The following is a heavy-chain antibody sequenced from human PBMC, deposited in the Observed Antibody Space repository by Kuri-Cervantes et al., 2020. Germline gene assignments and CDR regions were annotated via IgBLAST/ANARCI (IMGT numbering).Heavy chain of an antibody. D-gene: IGHD3-10*01. Sequence: ASVKVSCKASGYTFTTYGISWVRQAPGQGLEYVGWINTNSGGTNYAQKFQGRVTMTRDTSINTDYMELSRLRSDDTAVYYCARGLVWFGESDDAFDIWGQGTMVTVSS. CDR3: ARGLVWFGESDDAFDI. CDR1: GYTFTTYG. V-gene: IGHV1-2*02. CDR2: INTNSGGT. J-gene: IGHJ3*02.